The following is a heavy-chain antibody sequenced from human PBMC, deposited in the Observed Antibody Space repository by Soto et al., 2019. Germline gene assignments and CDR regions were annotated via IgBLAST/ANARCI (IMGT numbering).Heavy chain of an antibody. CDR1: GGTFSSYA. Sequence: QVQLVQSGAEVKKPGSSVKVSCKASGGTFSSYAISWVRQAPGQGLEWMGGIIPIFGTANYAQKFQGRVTITADKSTSTAYMELSSLRSEDMAVYYCARDSKYCSSTSCYSFDPWGQGTLVTVSS. J-gene: IGHJ5*02. CDR2: IIPIFGTA. D-gene: IGHD2-2*01. V-gene: IGHV1-69*06. CDR3: ARDSKYCSSTSCYSFDP.